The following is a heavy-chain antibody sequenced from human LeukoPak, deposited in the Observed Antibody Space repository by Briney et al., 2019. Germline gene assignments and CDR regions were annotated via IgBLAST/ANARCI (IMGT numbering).Heavy chain of an antibody. Sequence: PSETLSLTCTVSGGSISSYYWSWIRQPPGKGLEWIGYIYYSGSTNYNPSLKSRVTISVDTSKNQFSLKLSSVTAADTAVYYCARGGSSDYYYYYMDVWGKGTTVTISS. CDR2: IYYSGST. V-gene: IGHV4-59*01. J-gene: IGHJ6*03. D-gene: IGHD1-26*01. CDR3: ARGGSSDYYYYYMDV. CDR1: GGSISSYY.